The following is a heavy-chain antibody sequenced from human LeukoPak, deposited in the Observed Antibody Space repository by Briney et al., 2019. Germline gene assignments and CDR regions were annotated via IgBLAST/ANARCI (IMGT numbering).Heavy chain of an antibody. J-gene: IGHJ4*02. V-gene: IGHV3-23*01. D-gene: IGHD3-10*01. CDR1: GFTFSSFA. Sequence: PGGSLRLSCAASGFTFSSFAMTWVRQAPGKGLEWVSSISGSGGSTYYADSVQGRFTISRDNSKNTLYLQMNSLRAEDTAVYYCAKYLDSGTSFDDWGQGTPVSVYS. CDR3: AKYLDSGTSFDD. CDR2: ISGSGGST.